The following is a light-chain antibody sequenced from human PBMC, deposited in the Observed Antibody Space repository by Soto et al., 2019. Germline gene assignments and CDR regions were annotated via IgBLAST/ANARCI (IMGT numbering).Light chain of an antibody. CDR1: QSVSSY. Sequence: IVLTQSPATLSSSPGERATLSCRASQSVSSYLAWYQQKPGQAPRLLIYDASDRATGIPARFSGSGSGTDFTLTISILEPEDFAVYYCQQRSHWPRTFGQGTKVEIK. CDR3: QQRSHWPRT. V-gene: IGKV3-11*01. J-gene: IGKJ1*01. CDR2: DAS.